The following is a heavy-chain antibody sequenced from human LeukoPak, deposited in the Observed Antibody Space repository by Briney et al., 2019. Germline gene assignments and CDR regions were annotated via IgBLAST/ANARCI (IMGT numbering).Heavy chain of an antibody. CDR3: ARVGGALLPFDY. D-gene: IGHD2-15*01. J-gene: IGHJ4*02. CDR2: ISVSGGST. CDR1: GFTFNTYA. V-gene: IGHV3-23*01. Sequence: GGSLRLSCAASGFTFNTYAMNWVRQAQGKGLEWVSTISVSGGSTFYADSVKGRFTISRDNSKNTLYLQMNSLRAEVTAVYYCARVGGALLPFDYWGQGTLVTVSS.